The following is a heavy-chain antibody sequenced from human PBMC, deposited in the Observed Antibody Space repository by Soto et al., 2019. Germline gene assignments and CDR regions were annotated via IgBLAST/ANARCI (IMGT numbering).Heavy chain of an antibody. D-gene: IGHD2-15*01. CDR2: IYYSGST. Sequence: SDTLSLTCTVSGGSISSYYWSWIRQPPVNGLEWIGYIYYSGSTNYNPSLKSRATISVDTSKNQFSLKLSSVTAAHSAVYSCAREKWCEPQAFDIWGQGTIVTV. V-gene: IGHV4-59*01. CDR1: GGSISSYY. CDR3: AREKWCEPQAFDI. J-gene: IGHJ3*02.